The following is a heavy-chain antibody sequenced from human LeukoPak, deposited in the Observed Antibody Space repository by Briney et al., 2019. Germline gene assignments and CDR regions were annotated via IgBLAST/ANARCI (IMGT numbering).Heavy chain of an antibody. CDR3: ARVGVRYYFDY. J-gene: IGHJ4*02. Sequence: PSETLSLTCTVSGGSISSGSYYWSWIRQPAGKGLEWIGRIYTSGSTNYNPSLKSRVTISVDTSKNQFSLKLSSVTAADTAVYYCARVGVRYYFDYWGQGTLVTVSS. CDR1: GGSISSGSYY. V-gene: IGHV4-61*02. CDR2: IYTSGST. D-gene: IGHD3-3*01.